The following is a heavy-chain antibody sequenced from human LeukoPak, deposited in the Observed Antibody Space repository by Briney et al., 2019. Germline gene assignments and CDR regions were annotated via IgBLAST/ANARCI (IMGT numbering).Heavy chain of an antibody. Sequence: GGSLRLSCAASGFTFSSYAMHWVRQAPGKGLEWVAVISYDGSNKYYADSVKGRFTVSRDNSKNTLFLQMNSLRAEDTAVYYCAKDGGLWVSAHWGDSWGRGTLVTVSS. CDR1: GFTFSSYA. CDR3: AKDGGLWVSAHWGDS. CDR2: ISYDGSNK. V-gene: IGHV3-30*04. D-gene: IGHD7-27*01. J-gene: IGHJ4*02.